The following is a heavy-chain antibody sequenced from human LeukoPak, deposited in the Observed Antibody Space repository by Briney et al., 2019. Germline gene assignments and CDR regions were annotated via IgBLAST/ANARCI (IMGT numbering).Heavy chain of an antibody. D-gene: IGHD6-13*01. CDR1: GGSISSSSYY. Sequence: SETLSLTCTVSGGSISSSSYYWGWIRQPPGKGLEWIGSIYNSGSTYYNPSLKSRVTISVDTSKNQFSLKLSPVTAADTAVYYCARLRSSSWYPPPWGQGTLVTVSS. CDR2: IYNSGST. V-gene: IGHV4-39*07. CDR3: ARLRSSSWYPPP. J-gene: IGHJ5*02.